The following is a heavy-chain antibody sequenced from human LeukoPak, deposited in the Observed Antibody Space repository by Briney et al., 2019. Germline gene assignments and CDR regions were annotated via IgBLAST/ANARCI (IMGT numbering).Heavy chain of an antibody. V-gene: IGHV3-33*06. CDR3: AKDAQRGFDYSNSFQY. D-gene: IGHD4-11*01. CDR2: IWSDATNM. CDR1: GFIFTDYG. J-gene: IGHJ4*02. Sequence: GGSLRLSCVASGFIFTDYGFHWVRQTPGKGLEWVAAIWSDATNMYYGNSVKGRFFIQRDDFQNKVYLEMSSLRAEDTAVYYCAKDAQRGFDYSNSFQYWGQGSLVTVSS.